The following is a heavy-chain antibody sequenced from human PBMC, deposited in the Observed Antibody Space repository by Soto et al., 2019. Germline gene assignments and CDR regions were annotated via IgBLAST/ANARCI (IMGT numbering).Heavy chain of an antibody. V-gene: IGHV4-31*03. CDR2: ISNSGTP. CDR3: ARDDCSGGSCLSF. CDR1: GASISSDDYY. D-gene: IGHD2-15*01. Sequence: QVQLQESGPGLVKPSQTLSLTCTVSGASISSDDYYWNWIRQHPGKGLEWIGYISNSGTPYYNPSLKSRLTISADTSNTQISLKLTSVTAADTALYYCARDDCSGGSCLSFWGQGTLVTVSS. J-gene: IGHJ4*02.